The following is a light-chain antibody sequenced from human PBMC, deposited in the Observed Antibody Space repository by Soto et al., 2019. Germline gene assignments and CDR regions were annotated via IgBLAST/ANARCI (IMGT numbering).Light chain of an antibody. CDR1: QSVSSN. Sequence: EIVVTQSPGTLSVSPGETATLSCGTSQSVSSNLAWYQQKPGQAPRLLIYGASKRATGISDRFSGSGSGTDFTLTISRLEPEDFAVYYCQQYNKWPLTFGQGTKVDI. CDR2: GAS. CDR3: QQYNKWPLT. J-gene: IGKJ1*01. V-gene: IGKV3D-15*01.